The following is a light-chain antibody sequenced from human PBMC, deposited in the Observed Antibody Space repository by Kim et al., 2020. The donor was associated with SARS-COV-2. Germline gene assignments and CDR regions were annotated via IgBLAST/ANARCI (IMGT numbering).Light chain of an antibody. J-gene: IGLJ3*02. CDR3: AAWDDSLLWV. CDR1: SSNIGSNY. CDR2: RNN. Sequence: QSVLTQPPSASGTPGQRVTISCSGSSSNIGSNYVYWYQQLPGTAPKLLIYRNNQRPSGVPDRFSDSKSGTSASLAISGLRSEDEADYYCAAWDDSLLWVFGGGTQLTVL. V-gene: IGLV1-47*01.